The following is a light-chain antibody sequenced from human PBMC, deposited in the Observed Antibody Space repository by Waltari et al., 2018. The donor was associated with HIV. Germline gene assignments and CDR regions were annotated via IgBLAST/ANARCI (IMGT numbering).Light chain of an antibody. Sequence: SYELTQPPSVSVSPGQTARINCSGDALQKQYVYWYQQKPGQAPVVVISKDSERPSGIPERFSGSSSGTRVTLTISGVQAEDEADYYCQSADSRGTYLIFGGGTKLTVL. CDR1: ALQKQY. V-gene: IGLV3-25*03. J-gene: IGLJ2*01. CDR3: QSADSRGTYLI. CDR2: KDS.